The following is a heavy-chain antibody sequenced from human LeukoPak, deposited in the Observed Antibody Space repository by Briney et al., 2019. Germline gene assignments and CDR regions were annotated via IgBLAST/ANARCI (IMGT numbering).Heavy chain of an antibody. CDR1: GGSTSGSS. CDR3: ARGTVTTPPFDY. V-gene: IGHV4-59*01. J-gene: IGHJ4*02. CDR2: MYNSGST. Sequence: SETLSLTSAVPGGSTSGSSWSWIREPPGKGLECVAYMYNSGSTNYNPSLKSRVTISIDTPKNQFSLKLSSVTAADTAVYYCARGTVTTPPFDYWGQGTLVTVSS. D-gene: IGHD4-17*01.